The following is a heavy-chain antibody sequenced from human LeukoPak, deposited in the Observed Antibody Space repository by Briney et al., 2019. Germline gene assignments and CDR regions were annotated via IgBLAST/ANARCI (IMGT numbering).Heavy chain of an antibody. V-gene: IGHV3-7*01. Sequence: PGASLRLSCAASGFTFSDYWMAWVRQAPGKGLEWVASIWPDGSDTYHVDSVRGRFAISRDNARYLLNLQMNSLRAEDSAVYYCARWGVNAGLDRWGQGTLVIVSS. CDR1: GFTFSDYW. D-gene: IGHD3-10*01. J-gene: IGHJ5*02. CDR3: ARWGVNAGLDR. CDR2: IWPDGSDT.